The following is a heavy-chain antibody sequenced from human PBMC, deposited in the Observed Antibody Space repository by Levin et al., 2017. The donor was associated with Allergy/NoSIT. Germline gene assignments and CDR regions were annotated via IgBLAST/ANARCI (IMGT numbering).Heavy chain of an antibody. J-gene: IGHJ4*02. CDR3: ARRGGSGTYYVDH. Sequence: GESLKISCKGSGYSFTRHWIAWVRQMPGKGLEWMGIIYPGDSDTRYSPSFQGQVTISADKSISTAYLQWSSLKASDTAMYYCARRGGSGTYYVDHWGPGSLVTVSS. D-gene: IGHD3-10*01. CDR2: IYPGDSDT. CDR1: GYSFTRHW. V-gene: IGHV5-51*01.